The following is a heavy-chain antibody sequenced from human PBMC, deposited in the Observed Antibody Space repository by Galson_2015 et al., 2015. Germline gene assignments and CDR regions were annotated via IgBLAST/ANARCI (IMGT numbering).Heavy chain of an antibody. J-gene: IGHJ4*02. D-gene: IGHD6-6*01. CDR2: IQQDGNEK. V-gene: IGHV3-7*04. CDR1: GFTFSNYW. Sequence: SLRLSCAASGFTFSNYWMGWVRQAPGKGLEWVASIQQDGNEKNYADSVKGRFTMSRDNAKNSLYLQMNSLRVEDTAVYYCARVLRRSIAALHYWGQGTLVTVSS. CDR3: ARVLRRSIAALHY.